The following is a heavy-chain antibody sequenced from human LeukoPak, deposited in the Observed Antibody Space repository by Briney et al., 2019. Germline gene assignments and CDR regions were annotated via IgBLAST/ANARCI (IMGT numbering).Heavy chain of an antibody. V-gene: IGHV1-2*02. CDR3: ARVRGEFKYFQH. CDR1: GYTFTGYY. J-gene: IGHJ1*01. CDR2: INPNSGGT. D-gene: IGHD3-16*01. Sequence: ASVKVSCKASGYTFTGYYMHWVRQAPGQGLEWMGWINPNSGGTNYAQKFQGRVTMTRDTSISTAYMELSRLRSDDTAVYYCARVRGEFKYFQHWGQGTLVTVSS.